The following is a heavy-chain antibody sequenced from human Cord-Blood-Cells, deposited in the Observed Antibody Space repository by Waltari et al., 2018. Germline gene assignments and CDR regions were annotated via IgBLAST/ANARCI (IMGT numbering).Heavy chain of an antibody. V-gene: IGHV1-3*01. D-gene: IGHD2-21*01. CDR1: GYTFTSYA. J-gene: IGHJ2*01. CDR3: ARGHIVVVIARYFDL. CDR2: INAGNGNT. Sequence: QVQLVQSGAEVKKPGASVKVSCKASGYTFTSYAMHWVRQAPGQRLEWMGWINAGNGNTKYSQKFQGRVTITRDTSASTAYMELSSLRSGDTAVDYCARGHIVVVIARYFDLWGRGTLVTVSS.